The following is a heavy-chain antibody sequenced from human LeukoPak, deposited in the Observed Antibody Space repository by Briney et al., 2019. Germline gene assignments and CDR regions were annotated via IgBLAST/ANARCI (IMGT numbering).Heavy chain of an antibody. CDR3: ARDRIFGVVIAPVFDY. Sequence: AAVKVSCKASGYTFTSYDINWVRQATGQGLEWMGWMNPNSGNTGYAQKFQGRVTMTRNTSISTAYMELSSLRSEYTAVYYCARDRIFGVVIAPVFDYWGQGTLVTVSS. CDR1: GYTFTSYD. V-gene: IGHV1-8*01. J-gene: IGHJ4*02. CDR2: MNPNSGNT. D-gene: IGHD3-3*01.